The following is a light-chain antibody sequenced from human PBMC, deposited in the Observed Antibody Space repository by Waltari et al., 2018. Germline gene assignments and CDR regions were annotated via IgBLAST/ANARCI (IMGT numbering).Light chain of an antibody. CDR2: LGS. J-gene: IGKJ5*01. Sequence: DIVMTQSPLSLPVTPGEPASIPCRSSQSLQYSNGFTYLDWYLQRPGQSPQVLISLGSNRASGVPDRFSVSGSGTHFTLRISRVEAEDVGIYYCMQALEMPLTFGQGTRLEIK. CDR1: QSLQYSNGFTY. V-gene: IGKV2-28*01. CDR3: MQALEMPLT.